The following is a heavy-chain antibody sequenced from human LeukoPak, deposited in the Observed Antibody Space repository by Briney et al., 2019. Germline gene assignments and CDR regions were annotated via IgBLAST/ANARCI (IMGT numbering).Heavy chain of an antibody. CDR1: GFTFRTYA. CDR3: ARGPDPVVRGPRRAFDL. CDR2: VSYDGNIQ. Sequence: QPGRSLRRSCAASGFTFRTYAMHWVRQAPGKGLEWVAVVSYDGNIQDYTDSVKGRFFISRDDSKTTMYLQMNSLRVDDTALYFCARGPDPVVRGPRRAFDLWGQGTMVTVSS. J-gene: IGHJ3*01. V-gene: IGHV3-30-3*01. D-gene: IGHD3-10*01.